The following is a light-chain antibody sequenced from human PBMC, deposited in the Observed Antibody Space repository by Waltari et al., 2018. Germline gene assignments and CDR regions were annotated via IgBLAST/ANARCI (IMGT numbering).Light chain of an antibody. Sequence: QSALTQPASVSGSPGQSITISCTGTSSDVGGYNYVSWYQQHPGKAPKLMIYDVSKRPSGVYNRVPGPKSGYTASLTISGLQAEDEADYYCSSYTSSSTYVVFGGGTKLTVL. J-gene: IGLJ2*01. CDR1: SSDVGGYNY. CDR2: DVS. V-gene: IGLV2-14*01. CDR3: SSYTSSSTYVV.